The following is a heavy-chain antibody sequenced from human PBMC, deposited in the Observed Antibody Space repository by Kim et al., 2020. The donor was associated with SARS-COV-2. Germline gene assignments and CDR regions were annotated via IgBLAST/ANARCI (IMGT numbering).Heavy chain of an antibody. CDR2: ISGSGGST. D-gene: IGHD4-17*01. Sequence: GGSLRLSCAASGFTLSSYAMSWVRQAPGKGLEWVSAISGSGGSTYYADAVKGRFTISRDNSKNTLYLQMNSLRAEDTAVYYCAKVIRSTVSYYYYMDVWGKGTTVTVSS. J-gene: IGHJ6*03. CDR3: AKVIRSTVSYYYYMDV. V-gene: IGHV3-23*01. CDR1: GFTLSSYA.